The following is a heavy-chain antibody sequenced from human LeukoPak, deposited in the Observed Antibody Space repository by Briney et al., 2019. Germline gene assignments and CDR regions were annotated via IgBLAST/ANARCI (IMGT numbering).Heavy chain of an antibody. J-gene: IGHJ4*02. CDR1: GGSFSGYY. D-gene: IGHD6-19*01. Sequence: PSETLSLTCAAYGGSFSGYYWSWIRQPPGKGLEWIGEINHSGSTNYNPSLKSRVTISVDTSKNQFSLKLSSVTAADTAVYYCARLAVAGNFDYWGQGTLVTVSS. V-gene: IGHV4-34*01. CDR2: INHSGST. CDR3: ARLAVAGNFDY.